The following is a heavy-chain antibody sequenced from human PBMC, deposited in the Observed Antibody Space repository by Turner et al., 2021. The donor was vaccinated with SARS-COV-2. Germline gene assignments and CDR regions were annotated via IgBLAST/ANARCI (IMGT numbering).Heavy chain of an antibody. Sequence: QVQLVESGGGVVQPGRSLRLSCAASGFTFSSYAMHWVRQAPGKGLEWVAVISYDGSNKYYADSVKGRFTISRDYSKNTLYLQMTSLRAEDTAVYYCARSGPTNWFDPWGQGTLVTVSS. CDR2: ISYDGSNK. CDR1: GFTFSSYA. CDR3: ARSGPTNWFDP. J-gene: IGHJ5*02. V-gene: IGHV3-30*04. D-gene: IGHD6-25*01.